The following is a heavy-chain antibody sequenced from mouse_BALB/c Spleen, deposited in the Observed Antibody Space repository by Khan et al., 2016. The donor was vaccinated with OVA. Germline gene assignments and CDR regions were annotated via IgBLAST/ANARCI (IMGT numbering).Heavy chain of an antibody. CDR1: GFSLTSYG. CDR3: ARQIYPGYFDV. CDR2: IWSDGRT. J-gene: IGHJ1*01. Sequence: QVQLKQSGPGLVAPSQSLSITCTISGFSLTSYGVHWVRQPPGKGLEWLVVIWSDGRTTYNSALKSRLNITKDNSKSQVFLKMNSLQTDDTAMYYCARQIYPGYFDVWGAGTTVTVSS. D-gene: IGHD2-1*01. V-gene: IGHV2-6-1*01.